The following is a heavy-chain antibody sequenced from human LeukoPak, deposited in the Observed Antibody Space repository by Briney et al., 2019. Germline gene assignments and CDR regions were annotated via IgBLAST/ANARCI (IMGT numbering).Heavy chain of an antibody. J-gene: IGHJ6*02. D-gene: IGHD3-22*01. CDR1: GGSFSGYY. V-gene: IGHV4-34*01. CDR3: ARGNYDSSGYYPAYYYYGMDV. CDR2: INHRGST. Sequence: PSETLSLTCAVYGGSFSGYYWSWIRQPPGQGLEWIGEINHRGSTNYNPSLKSRVTISVDTSKNQFSLKLSSVTAADTAVYYCARGNYDSSGYYPAYYYYGMDVWGQGTPVTVSS.